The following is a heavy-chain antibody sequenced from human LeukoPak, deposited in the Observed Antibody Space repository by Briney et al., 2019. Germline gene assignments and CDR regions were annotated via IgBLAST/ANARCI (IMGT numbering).Heavy chain of an antibody. CDR1: GGTFSSYA. V-gene: IGHV1-69*05. J-gene: IGHJ3*02. CDR3: ARDFLGYCSGGSCQTYDAFDI. Sequence: GASVKVSCKASGGTFSSYAISWVRQAPGRGLEWMGGIIPIFGTANYAQKFQGRVTITTDESTSTAYMELSSLRSEDTAVYYCARDFLGYCSGGSCQTYDAFDIWGQGTMLTVSS. CDR2: IIPIFGTA. D-gene: IGHD2-15*01.